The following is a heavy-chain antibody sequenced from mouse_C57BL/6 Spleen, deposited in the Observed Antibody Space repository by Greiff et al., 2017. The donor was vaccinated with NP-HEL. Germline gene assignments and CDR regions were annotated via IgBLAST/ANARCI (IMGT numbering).Heavy chain of an antibody. V-gene: IGHV1-69*01. J-gene: IGHJ3*01. Sequence: QVQLQQPGAELVMPGASVKLSCKASGYTFTSYWMHWVKQRPGQGLEWIGEIDPSDSYTNYNQKFKGKSTLTVDKSSSTAYMQLSSLTSEDSAVDYCANYYGSSYGFAYWGQGTLVTVSA. CDR1: GYTFTSYW. CDR2: IDPSDSYT. CDR3: ANYYGSSYGFAY. D-gene: IGHD1-1*01.